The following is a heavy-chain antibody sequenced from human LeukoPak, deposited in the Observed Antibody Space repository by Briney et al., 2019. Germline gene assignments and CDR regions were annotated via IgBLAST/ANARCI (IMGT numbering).Heavy chain of an antibody. V-gene: IGHV3-74*01. Sequence: PGGSLRLSCAASGFTFSNYWMHWVRQVPGKGLVWVSRINDDGSATFYADSVKGRFTISRDNAKNSLYLQMNSLRAEDTAVYYCARDRIEFDYWGQGTLVTVSS. CDR1: GFTFSNYW. CDR3: ARDRIEFDY. J-gene: IGHJ4*02. CDR2: INDDGSAT.